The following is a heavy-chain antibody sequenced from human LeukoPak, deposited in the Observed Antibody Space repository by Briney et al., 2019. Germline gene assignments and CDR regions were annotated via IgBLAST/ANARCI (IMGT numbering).Heavy chain of an antibody. CDR2: ISYDGSNE. D-gene: IGHD4-17*01. CDR1: GFTFSSYG. Sequence: PGRSLRLSCAASGFTFSSYGMHWVRQAPGKGLEWVAVISYDGSNEHYADFVKGRFTISRDNSKNTLYLQMNSLRAEDTAVYYCAKDRRATMTTGNLNAFDIWGQGTMVTLSS. CDR3: AKDRRATMTTGNLNAFDI. V-gene: IGHV3-30*18. J-gene: IGHJ3*02.